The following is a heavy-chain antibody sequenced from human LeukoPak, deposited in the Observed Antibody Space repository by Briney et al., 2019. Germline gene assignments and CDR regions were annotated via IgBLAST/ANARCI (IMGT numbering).Heavy chain of an antibody. J-gene: IGHJ3*02. CDR1: GGSISSGGYY. CDR2: IYYSGST. V-gene: IGHV4-31*03. Sequence: PSQTLSLTCTVSGGSISSGGYYWSWIRQHPGKGLEWIEYIYYSGSTYYNPSLKSRVTISVDTSKNQFSLKLSSVTAADTAVYYCARGRYNWNDGFDAFDIWGQGSMVTVSS. CDR3: ARGRYNWNDGFDAFDI. D-gene: IGHD1-20*01.